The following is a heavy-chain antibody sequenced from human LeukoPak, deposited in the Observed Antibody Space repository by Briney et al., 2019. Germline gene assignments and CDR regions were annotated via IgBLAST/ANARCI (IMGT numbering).Heavy chain of an antibody. Sequence: GGSLRLSCAASGFTLSSYWMHWVRQAPGKGLVWVSRINSDGSTTSYADSVKGRFTISRDNAKNTLYLQMNSLRAEDTAVYYCAGLYCSGGSCYYHWGQGTLVTVSS. CDR1: GFTLSSYW. V-gene: IGHV3-74*01. CDR3: AGLYCSGGSCYYH. D-gene: IGHD2-15*01. CDR2: INSDGSTT. J-gene: IGHJ5*02.